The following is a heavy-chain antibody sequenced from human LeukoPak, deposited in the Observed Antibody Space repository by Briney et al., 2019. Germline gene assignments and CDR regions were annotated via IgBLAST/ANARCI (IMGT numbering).Heavy chain of an antibody. CDR2: INRGGSRT. CDR1: GFTFSNHW. J-gene: IGHJ4*02. CDR3: VGQWLAHSR. D-gene: IGHD6-19*01. V-gene: IGHV3-74*01. Sequence: GGSLRLSCAASGFTFSNHWMHWVRQAPGKGLMWVSRINRGGSRTDYADSVKGRFTISRDDAKNTLYLQLNSLRAEDTAVYYCVGQWLAHSRGGQGTLVTVSS.